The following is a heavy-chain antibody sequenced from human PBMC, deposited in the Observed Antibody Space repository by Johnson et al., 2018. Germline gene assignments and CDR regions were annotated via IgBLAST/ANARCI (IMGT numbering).Heavy chain of an antibody. D-gene: IGHD2-2*01. Sequence: VQLVQSGGGLVQPGRSLRLSCAASGFTFDDYAMHWVRQAPGKGLEWVSGINWNSGSIGYGDSVKGRFTISRDDAKNSLYLQMNSLRDEDTALYYCAKDIVVRGFYYYSYAMDVWGQGTTVTVSS. CDR1: GFTFDDYA. J-gene: IGHJ6*02. CDR3: AKDIVVRGFYYYSYAMDV. CDR2: INWNSGSI. V-gene: IGHV3-9*01.